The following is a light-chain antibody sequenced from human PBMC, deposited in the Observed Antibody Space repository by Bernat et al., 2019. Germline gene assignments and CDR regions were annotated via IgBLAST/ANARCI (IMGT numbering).Light chain of an antibody. CDR3: QQYTNYWT. J-gene: IGKJ1*01. CDR2: KAS. V-gene: IGKV1-5*03. Sequence: DIQMTQSPSTLSASVGDRVTITCRASQSISNLLAWYQQKPGKAPTLLIYKASSLESGVPSRFSGSGSGTEFTLIISSLQPDDFATYYCQQYTNYWTFGQGTKVEIK. CDR1: QSISNL.